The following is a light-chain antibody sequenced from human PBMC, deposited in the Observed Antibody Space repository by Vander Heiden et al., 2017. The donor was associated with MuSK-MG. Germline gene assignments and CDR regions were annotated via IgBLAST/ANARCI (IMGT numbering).Light chain of an antibody. CDR2: AAS. Sequence: DIQMTQSPSSLSASVGDRVIITCRARQSISTYLNWYQQKPRKAPKLLIYAASILQIGVPSSSTASGSGTDFTLTISSLQPEDFATYYCQQCDSTARTFGQGTKVEIK. CDR1: QSISTY. CDR3: QQCDSTART. J-gene: IGKJ1*01. V-gene: IGKV1-39*01.